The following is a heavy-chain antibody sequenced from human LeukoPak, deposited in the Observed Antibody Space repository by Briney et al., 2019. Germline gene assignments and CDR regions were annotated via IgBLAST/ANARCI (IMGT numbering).Heavy chain of an antibody. V-gene: IGHV3-23*01. Sequence: AGGSLRLSCAASGFTFSSNDMSWVRQAPGKGLKGVSGIMGSGGSTYYAGSVKGRFTVSRNNSKNTLYLQMNSLRAEDTAVYHCAKDNAQGGATSLVFDIWGQGAMVTVSS. D-gene: IGHD1-26*01. CDR1: GFTFSSND. CDR3: AKDNAQGGATSLVFDI. J-gene: IGHJ3*02. CDR2: IMGSGGST.